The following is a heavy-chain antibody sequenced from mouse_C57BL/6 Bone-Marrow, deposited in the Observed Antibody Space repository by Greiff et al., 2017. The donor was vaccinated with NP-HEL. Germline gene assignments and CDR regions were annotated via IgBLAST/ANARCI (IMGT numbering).Heavy chain of an antibody. CDR2: INPSNGGT. D-gene: IGHD1-1*01. Sequence: VQLQQPGTELVKPGASVKLSCKASGYTFTSYWMHWVKQRPGQGLEWIGNINPSNGGTNYNEKFKSKATLTVDKSSSTAYLQLSSLTSEDSAVFECAIYYYGSSADWYFDVWGTGTTVTVSS. CDR1: GYTFTSYW. J-gene: IGHJ1*03. V-gene: IGHV1-53*01. CDR3: AIYYYGSSADWYFDV.